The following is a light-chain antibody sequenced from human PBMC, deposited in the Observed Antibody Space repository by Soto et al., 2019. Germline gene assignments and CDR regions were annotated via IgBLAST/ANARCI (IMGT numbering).Light chain of an antibody. CDR1: SSDVGAYDF. Sequence: QSVLTQPPSASGSPGQSVTISCTGTSSDVGAYDFVSWYQQHPGEAPKLMIYEVTKRPSGVPDRFSGSKSGNTASLTVSGLQTEDEADYYCSSFAKSNNFVFGTGTKVTVL. CDR2: EVT. CDR3: SSFAKSNNFV. J-gene: IGLJ1*01. V-gene: IGLV2-8*01.